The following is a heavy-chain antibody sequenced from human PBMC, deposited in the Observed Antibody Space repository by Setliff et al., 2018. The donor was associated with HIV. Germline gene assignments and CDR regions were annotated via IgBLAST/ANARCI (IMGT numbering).Heavy chain of an antibody. D-gene: IGHD5-12*01. CDR3: ARVGEGYSGDMDV. CDR2: IHYTGNT. CDR1: GASITRSTYY. V-gene: IGHV4-39*01. J-gene: IGHJ6*03. Sequence: SETLSLTCTVSGASITRSTYYWGWIRQPPGKGLQWIGSIHYTGNTYSNPSLKSRVTISVDASKNQISLKLTSVTAADTAMYYCARVGEGYSGDMDVWGKGTTVTVSS.